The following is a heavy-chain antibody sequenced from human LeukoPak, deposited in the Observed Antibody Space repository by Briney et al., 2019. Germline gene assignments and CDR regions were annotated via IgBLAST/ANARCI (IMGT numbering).Heavy chain of an antibody. Sequence: SETLSLTCTVSGGSISTYYWNWIRQPPGKGLEWIGYIYYSGSTYYNPSLKSRITISVDTSKNQFSLKVSSVTAADTAVYYCARDAYFDSSPFDYWGQGTLVTVSS. CDR2: IYYSGST. V-gene: IGHV4-59*12. D-gene: IGHD3-22*01. CDR1: GGSISTYY. CDR3: ARDAYFDSSPFDY. J-gene: IGHJ4*02.